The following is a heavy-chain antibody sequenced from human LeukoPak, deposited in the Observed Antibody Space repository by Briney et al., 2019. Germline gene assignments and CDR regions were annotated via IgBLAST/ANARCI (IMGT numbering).Heavy chain of an antibody. D-gene: IGHD1-1*01. CDR3: ERERVQLERGTNYNGMDV. Sequence: GGSLRLSCAASGFAFNTHSMNWVRQGPGKGLEWVSYISSTSNPIYYADSVKGRFTISRDNAKNSLYLQMNSLRAEDTAVYYCERERVQLERGTNYNGMDVWAKGPRSPSP. CDR1: GFAFNTHS. CDR2: ISSTSNPI. J-gene: IGHJ6*02. V-gene: IGHV3-48*04.